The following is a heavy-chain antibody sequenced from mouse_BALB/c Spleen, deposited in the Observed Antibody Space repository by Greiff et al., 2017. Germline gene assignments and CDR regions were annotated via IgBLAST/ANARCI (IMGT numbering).Heavy chain of an antibody. J-gene: IGHJ2*01. D-gene: IGHD2-4*01. CDR1: GYSITSDYA. CDR2: ISYSGST. Sequence: EVKLQESGPGLVKPSQSLSLTCTVTGYSITSDYAWNWIRQFPGNKLEWMGYISYSGSTSYNPSLKSRISITRDTSKNQFFLQLNSVTTEDTATYYCARWDYDYFDYWGQGTTLTVSS. V-gene: IGHV3-2*02. CDR3: ARWDYDYFDY.